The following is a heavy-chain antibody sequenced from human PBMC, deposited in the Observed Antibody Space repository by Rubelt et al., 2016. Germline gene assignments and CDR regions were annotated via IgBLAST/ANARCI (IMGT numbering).Heavy chain of an antibody. Sequence: QVQLQQWGAGLLKPSETLSLTCAVYGGSFSGYYWSWIRQPPGKGLEWIGEINHRGSTNYNPSLKSRVTISVDTSKNQFSLKLGSVTAADTAVYYCARGIVGATRSSYYGMDVWGQGTTVTVSS. J-gene: IGHJ6*02. CDR3: ARGIVGATRSSYYGMDV. CDR2: INHRGST. CDR1: GGSFSGYY. D-gene: IGHD1-26*01. V-gene: IGHV4-34*01.